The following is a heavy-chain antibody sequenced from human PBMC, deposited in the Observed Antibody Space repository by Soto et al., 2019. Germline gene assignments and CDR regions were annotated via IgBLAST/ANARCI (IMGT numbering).Heavy chain of an antibody. CDR2: ISSDGGTK. D-gene: IGHD6-19*01. CDR3: AKEVELAGDLQY. Sequence: PGGSLRLSCVSSVCTFSTYGIHCVRQSPGKWLEWVGVISSDGGTKYYADSVKGRFTISRDNSKNTMYLQMASLRPEDTAVYYCAKEVELAGDLQYWGHGTLVKVSS. V-gene: IGHV3-30*18. J-gene: IGHJ4*01. CDR1: VCTFSTYG.